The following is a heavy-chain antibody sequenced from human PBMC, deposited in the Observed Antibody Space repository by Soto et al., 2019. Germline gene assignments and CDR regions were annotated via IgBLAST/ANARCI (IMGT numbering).Heavy chain of an antibody. CDR1: GGSISSYY. D-gene: IGHD6-19*01. CDR2: IYYSGST. CDR3: ARSRYTSGWWTPPFDY. V-gene: IGHV4-59*01. J-gene: IGHJ4*02. Sequence: QVQLQESGPGLVKPSETLSLTCAVSGGSISSYYWSWIRQPPGKGLEWIGYIYYSGSTNYNPSLKSRVPISVDTSKNQFSLQLSSVTAADTAVYYCARSRYTSGWWTPPFDYWGQGTLVTVSS.